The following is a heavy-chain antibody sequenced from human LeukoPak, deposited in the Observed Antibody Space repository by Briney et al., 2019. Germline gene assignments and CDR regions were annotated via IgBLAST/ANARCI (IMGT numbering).Heavy chain of an antibody. CDR2: MNPNSGNT. Sequence: ASVKVSCKASGYTFTSYDINWVRQATGQGLEWLGWMNPNSGNTGYAQKFQGRVSMTRNTPISAAYMELSNLRSEDTAVYYCARVAGNCGGDCYRLLYWGQGTLVTVSS. V-gene: IGHV1-8*01. CDR1: GYTFTSYD. J-gene: IGHJ4*02. CDR3: ARVAGNCGGDCYRLLY. D-gene: IGHD2-21*01.